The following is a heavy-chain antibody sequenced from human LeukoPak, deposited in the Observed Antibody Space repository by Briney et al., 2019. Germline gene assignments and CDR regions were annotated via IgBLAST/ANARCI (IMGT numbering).Heavy chain of an antibody. V-gene: IGHV3-43D*03. CDR1: GFTFDDYA. CDR2: ISWDGGST. Sequence: PGGSLRLSCAASGFTFDDYAMHWFRQAPGKGLEWVSLISWDGGSTYYADSVKGRFTISRDNSKNSLYLQMNSLRAEDTALYYCAKDKGRLRFLEWLLLNWGQGTLVTVSS. J-gene: IGHJ4*02. D-gene: IGHD3-3*01. CDR3: AKDKGRLRFLEWLLLN.